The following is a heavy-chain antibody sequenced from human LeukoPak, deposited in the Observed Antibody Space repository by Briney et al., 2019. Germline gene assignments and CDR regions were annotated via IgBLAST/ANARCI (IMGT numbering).Heavy chain of an antibody. V-gene: IGHV4-61*02. J-gene: IGHJ4*02. Sequence: PSETLSLTCTVSGGSISSANYYWSWLRQPAGKGLEYIGRIYTSGSTNYNPSLQSRLTISLDTSKNQFSLKLSSVTAADTAVYYCAREIHSSGYYQNYYFDYWGQGTLVTVSS. CDR3: AREIHSSGYYQNYYFDY. D-gene: IGHD3-22*01. CDR2: IYTSGST. CDR1: GGSISSANYY.